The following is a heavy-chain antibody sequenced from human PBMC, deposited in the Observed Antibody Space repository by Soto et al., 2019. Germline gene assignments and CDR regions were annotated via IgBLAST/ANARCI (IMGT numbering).Heavy chain of an antibody. CDR3: ARGRYGDY. CDR1: GYAFTTYG. CDR2: ISAHNGNT. D-gene: IGHD1-1*01. Sequence: QVHLVQSGAEVKKPGASVKVSCKGSGYAFTTYGITWVRQAPGQGLEWMGWISAHNGNTNYAQKLQGRVTAPRDTSTSTAYMELRSLRSDATAVYYCARGRYGDYWGQGALVTVSS. V-gene: IGHV1-18*01. J-gene: IGHJ4*02.